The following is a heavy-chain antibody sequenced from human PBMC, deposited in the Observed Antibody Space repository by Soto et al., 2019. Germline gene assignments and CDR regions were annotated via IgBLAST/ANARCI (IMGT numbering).Heavy chain of an antibody. D-gene: IGHD1-26*01. CDR1: GGSVNDYY. CDR3: ARGANYYYCHGIDV. J-gene: IGHJ6*02. Sequence: QVQLQESGPGLVKPSETLSLTCSVSGGSVNDYYWSWVRQPPGKGLEWIGFVYYIGSTNYNPSLKSPVTISVDTSKNQFSLKLRSVNAADTAVYYCARGANYYYCHGIDVWGQGTTVTVSS. CDR2: VYYIGST. V-gene: IGHV4-59*02.